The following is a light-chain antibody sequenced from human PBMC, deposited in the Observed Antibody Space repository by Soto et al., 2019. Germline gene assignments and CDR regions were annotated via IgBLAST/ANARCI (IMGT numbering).Light chain of an antibody. Sequence: EIVLTQSPATLSLSPGERATLSCRASQSVSSYLAWYQQKPGQAPRLLIYDASNRATGIPARFSGSGSGTDFTLTISSLEPEDCAVYYCQQRRNWPITFGQGTRLEIK. CDR1: QSVSSY. CDR2: DAS. V-gene: IGKV3-11*01. CDR3: QQRRNWPIT. J-gene: IGKJ5*01.